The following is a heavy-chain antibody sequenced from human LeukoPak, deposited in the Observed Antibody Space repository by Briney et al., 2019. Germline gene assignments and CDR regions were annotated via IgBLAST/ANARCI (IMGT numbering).Heavy chain of an antibody. J-gene: IGHJ3*02. D-gene: IGHD3-22*01. CDR3: ARSVGITMIVVVTTGAFDI. CDR1: GGSFSGYY. CDR2: INHSGST. V-gene: IGHV4-34*01. Sequence: SETLSLTCAVYGGSFSGYYWSWIRQPPGKGLEWIGEINHSGSTNYNPSLKSRVTISVDTSKNQFSLKLSSVTAADTAVYYCARSVGITMIVVVTTGAFDIWGQGTMVTVPS.